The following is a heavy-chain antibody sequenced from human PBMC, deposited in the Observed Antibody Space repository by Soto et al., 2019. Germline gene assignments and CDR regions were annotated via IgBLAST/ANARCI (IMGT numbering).Heavy chain of an antibody. J-gene: IGHJ4*02. D-gene: IGHD5-18*01. V-gene: IGHV4-30-4*01. Sequence: PSETLSLTCTVSGGSISSGDYYWSWIRQPPGKGLEWIGYIYYSGSTYYNPSLKSRVTISVDTSKNQFSLKLSSVTAADTAVYYCASYAFVYSYGLQGNYWGQGTLVTVSS. CDR2: IYYSGST. CDR3: ASYAFVYSYGLQGNY. CDR1: GGSISSGDYY.